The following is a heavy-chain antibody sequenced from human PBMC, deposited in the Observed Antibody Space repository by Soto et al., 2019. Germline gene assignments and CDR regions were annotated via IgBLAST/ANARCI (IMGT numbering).Heavy chain of an antibody. V-gene: IGHV1-69*13. CDR2: IIPIFGTA. D-gene: IGHD6-13*01. CDR1: GGTFSSYA. Sequence: ASVKVSCKASGGTFSSYAISWVRQAPGQGLEWMGGIIPIFGTANYAQKFQGRVTITADESTSTAYMGLSSLRSEDTAVYYCARGSSSWYAPFSFYYYYGMDVWGQGTTVTVSS. CDR3: ARGSSSWYAPFSFYYYYGMDV. J-gene: IGHJ6*02.